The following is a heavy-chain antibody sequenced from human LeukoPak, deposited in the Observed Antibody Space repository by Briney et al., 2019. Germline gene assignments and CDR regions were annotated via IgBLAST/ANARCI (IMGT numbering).Heavy chain of an antibody. V-gene: IGHV4-38-2*02. CDR2: IYHSGST. J-gene: IGHJ4*02. CDR1: GYSISSGYY. D-gene: IGHD3-3*01. Sequence: SETLSLTCTVSGYSISSGYYWGWIRQPPGKGLEWIGSIYHSGSTSYNLSLKGRVTISVDTSKNQFSLKLSSVTAADTAVYYCARQESVITIFGVVINYFDYWGQGTLVTVSS. CDR3: ARQESVITIFGVVINYFDY.